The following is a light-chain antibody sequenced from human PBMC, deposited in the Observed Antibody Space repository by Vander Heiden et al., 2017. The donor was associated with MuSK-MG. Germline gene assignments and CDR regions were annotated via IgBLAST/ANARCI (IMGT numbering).Light chain of an antibody. J-gene: IGLJ3*02. CDR1: SSSIGSNC. V-gene: IGLV1-47*01. Sequence: QSVLTPPPSASGTPGQGVTISCSGSSSSIGSNCVSWYQQPPGTAPKLLIYRSHQRPSGVPDRFSGSKSGTSASLAISGLRSEDEADYYCAAWDDSLNIWVFGGGTKLTVL. CDR2: RSH. CDR3: AAWDDSLNIWV.